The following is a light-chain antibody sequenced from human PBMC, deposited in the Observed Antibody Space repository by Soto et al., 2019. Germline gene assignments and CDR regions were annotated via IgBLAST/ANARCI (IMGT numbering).Light chain of an antibody. V-gene: IGKV3-15*01. CDR3: QQYNNWPSCT. CDR2: GAS. J-gene: IGKJ2*02. Sequence: EIVMTQSPATLSVSPVERATLSCRASQNVSSNLDWYQQKPGQTPRLLIYGASTRATGIPARFSGSGSGTEFTLTITGLQSEDFAVYYCQQYNNWPSCTFGPGTNLESK. CDR1: QNVSSN.